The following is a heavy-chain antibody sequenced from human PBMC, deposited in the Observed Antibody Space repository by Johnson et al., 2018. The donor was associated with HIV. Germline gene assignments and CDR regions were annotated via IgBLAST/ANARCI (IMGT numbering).Heavy chain of an antibody. CDR2: INWNGGST. D-gene: IGHD1-26*01. CDR3: ARDRGWELLLGAFDI. V-gene: IGHV3-20*04. J-gene: IGHJ3*02. Sequence: VQLVESGGGVVRPGGSLRLSCAASGFNFDDYGMSWVRQAPGKGLEWVSGINWNGGSTGYADSVKGRFTISRDNSKNTMYLQMNSLRAEDTAVYYCARDRGWELLLGAFDIWGQGTMVTVSS. CDR1: GFNFDDYG.